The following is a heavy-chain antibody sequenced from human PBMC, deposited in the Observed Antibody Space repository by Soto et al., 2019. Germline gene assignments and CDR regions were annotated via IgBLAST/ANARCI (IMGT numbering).Heavy chain of an antibody. Sequence: EMQLLESGGGLVQPGGSLRLSCAASGFTFSSFAMSWVRQAPGKGLDWVSAISGSGGSTYSADSVKGRFTISRDNSKNTLYLQMSSLRSEDTAVYYCERGFSACKGSPPDFWGQGSLVTVAS. CDR1: GFTFSSFA. CDR3: ERGFSACKGSPPDF. J-gene: IGHJ4*02. D-gene: IGHD2-15*01. CDR2: ISGSGGST. V-gene: IGHV3-23*01.